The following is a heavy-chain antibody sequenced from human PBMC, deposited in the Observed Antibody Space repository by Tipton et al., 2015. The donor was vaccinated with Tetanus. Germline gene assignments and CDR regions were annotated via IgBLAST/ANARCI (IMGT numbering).Heavy chain of an antibody. V-gene: IGHV4-61*08. CDR1: GDSISSGGHY. D-gene: IGHD4-17*01. J-gene: IGHJ4*02. Sequence: TLSLTCSVSGDSISSGGHYWGWIRQHPGKGLEWIGYTYYSGSTGYNPSLKSRVTISIDSSKNQFSLKLTSVTAADTAVYYCARDERYGDYAYWGQGALVTVSS. CDR2: TYYSGST. CDR3: ARDERYGDYAY.